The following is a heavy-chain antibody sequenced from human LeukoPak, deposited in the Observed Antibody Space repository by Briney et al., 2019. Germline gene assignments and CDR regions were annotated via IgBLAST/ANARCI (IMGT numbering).Heavy chain of an antibody. CDR2: IYTSGST. Sequence: PSETLSLTCTVSGGSISSGSYYWSWIRQPAGKGLEWIGRIYTSGSTNYNPSLKSRVTISVDTSKNQFTLKLGSVTAADTAVYYCARHPRGYDPLWYFDYWGQGTLVTVSS. J-gene: IGHJ4*02. CDR3: ARHPRGYDPLWYFDY. CDR1: GGSISSGSYY. D-gene: IGHD3-16*01. V-gene: IGHV4-61*02.